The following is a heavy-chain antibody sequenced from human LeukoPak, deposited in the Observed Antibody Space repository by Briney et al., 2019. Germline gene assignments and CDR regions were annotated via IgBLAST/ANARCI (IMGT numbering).Heavy chain of an antibody. J-gene: IGHJ4*02. CDR1: GFTFDDYA. Sequence: PGGSLRLSCAASGFTFDDYAMHWARQAPGKGLEWVSGISWNSGSIGYADSVKGRFTISRDNAKNSLYLQMNSLRAEDTALYYCAKDNGYYGSGSYSFFDYWGQGTLVTVSS. CDR2: ISWNSGSI. D-gene: IGHD3-10*01. CDR3: AKDNGYYGSGSYSFFDY. V-gene: IGHV3-9*01.